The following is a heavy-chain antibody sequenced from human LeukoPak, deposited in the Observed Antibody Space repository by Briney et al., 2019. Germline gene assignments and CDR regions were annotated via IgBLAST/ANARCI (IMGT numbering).Heavy chain of an antibody. Sequence: PGGSLRLSCAASGFTFSDYYMSWIRQAPGKGLEWVSYISSSGSTIYYADSVKGRFTISRDNAKNSLYLQMNSPRAEDTAVYYCARGRYSSTSCFDYWGQGTLVTVSS. J-gene: IGHJ4*02. CDR2: ISSSGSTI. D-gene: IGHD2-2*01. V-gene: IGHV3-11*04. CDR3: ARGRYSSTSCFDY. CDR1: GFTFSDYY.